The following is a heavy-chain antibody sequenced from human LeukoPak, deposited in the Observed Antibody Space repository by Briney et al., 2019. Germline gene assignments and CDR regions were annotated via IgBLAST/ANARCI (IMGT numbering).Heavy chain of an antibody. CDR1: GFTFSSYS. V-gene: IGHV3-21*01. Sequence: GGSLRLSCAASGFTFSSYSMNWVRQAPGKGLEWVSSISSSSSYIYYADSVKGRFTISRDNAKNSLYLQMNSLRAEDTAVYYCARAGGGRYCSSTSCYGLFYFDYWGQGTLVTVSS. CDR2: ISSSSSYI. D-gene: IGHD2-2*01. CDR3: ARAGGGRYCSSTSCYGLFYFDY. J-gene: IGHJ4*02.